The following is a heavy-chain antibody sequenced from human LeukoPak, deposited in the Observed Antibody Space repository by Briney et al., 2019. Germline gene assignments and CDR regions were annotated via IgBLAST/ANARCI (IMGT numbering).Heavy chain of an antibody. Sequence: SETLSLTCAVYGGSFSGDYWSWIRHPPRKGLEWTGEINHSGSTNYNPSPKSRVTISVDTSKNQFSLKLSSVTAADTAVYYCARGHGAMAPWGQGTLVTVSS. V-gene: IGHV4-34*01. J-gene: IGHJ5*02. CDR2: INHSGST. D-gene: IGHD5-18*01. CDR1: GGSFSGDY. CDR3: ARGHGAMAP.